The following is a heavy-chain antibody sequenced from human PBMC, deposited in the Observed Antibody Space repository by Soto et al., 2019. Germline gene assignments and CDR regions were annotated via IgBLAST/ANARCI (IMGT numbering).Heavy chain of an antibody. V-gene: IGHV1-46*03. CDR1: GYSFTDYY. J-gene: IGHJ4*02. CDR3: ARDRNAYFDY. CDR2: INPSGGST. Sequence: QVQLVQSEAVMKKPGASVKVSCKASGYSFTDYYVHWVRQAPGHGLEWMGIINPSGGSTNYAQKCXXRVTMNRDTSTSTVYMELSSLRSEDTAVYYCARDRNAYFDYWGQGTLVTVSS. D-gene: IGHD1-1*01.